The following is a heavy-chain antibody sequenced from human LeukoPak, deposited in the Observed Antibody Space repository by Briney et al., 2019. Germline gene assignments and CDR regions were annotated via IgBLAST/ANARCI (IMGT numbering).Heavy chain of an antibody. J-gene: IGHJ4*02. V-gene: IGHV4-34*01. Sequence: SETLSLTCAVYGGSFSGYYWSWIRQPPGKGLEWIGEINHSGSTNYNPSLKSRVTISVDTSKNQFSLKLSSVTAADTAVYYCARGYCSGGSCSYFDYWGQGTLVTVSS. CDR1: GGSFSGYY. D-gene: IGHD2-15*01. CDR2: INHSGST. CDR3: ARGYCSGGSCSYFDY.